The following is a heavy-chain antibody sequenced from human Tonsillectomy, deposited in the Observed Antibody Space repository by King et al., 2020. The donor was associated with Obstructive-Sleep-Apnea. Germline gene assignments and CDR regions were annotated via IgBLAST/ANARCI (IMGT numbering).Heavy chain of an antibody. CDR3: ARGEDYYDSSGYHR. CDR2: INHSGST. V-gene: IGHV4-34*01. J-gene: IGHJ5*02. D-gene: IGHD3-22*01. CDR1: GGSFSGYY. Sequence: VQLQQWGAGLLKPSETLSLTCAVYGGSFSGYYWSWIRQPPGKGLEWIGEINHSGSTNYNPSLKSRVTISVDTSKNQFSLKLSSVTAADTAVYYCARGEDYYDSSGYHRCGQGTLFTVSS.